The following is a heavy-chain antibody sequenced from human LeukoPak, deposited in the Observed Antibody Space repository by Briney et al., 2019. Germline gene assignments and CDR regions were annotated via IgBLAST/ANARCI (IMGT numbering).Heavy chain of an antibody. CDR1: GCMFSSNW. D-gene: IGHD5-24*01. J-gene: IGHJ4*02. V-gene: IGHV3-7*03. Sequence: GGSLRLSCAASGCMFSSNWMSWVRLAPGKGLEWVANIKEDGTETYYVDSVKGRFTISRDDAKNSLYLQMNSLRVEDTAVYYCAKEGRSLQTYWGQGTLVTVSP. CDR2: IKEDGTET. CDR3: AKEGRSLQTY.